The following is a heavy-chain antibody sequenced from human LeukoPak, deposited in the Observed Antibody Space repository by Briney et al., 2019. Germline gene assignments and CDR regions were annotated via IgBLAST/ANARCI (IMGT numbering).Heavy chain of an antibody. V-gene: IGHV3-21*05. CDR3: ARSGSYLYYFDY. Sequence: PGGSLRLSCAASGFTFSSYSMNWVRQAPGKGLEWVSYISSSSSYIYYADSVKGRFTISRDNAKNSLYLQMNSLRAEDTAIYYCARSGSYLYYFDYWGQGTLVTVSS. D-gene: IGHD1-26*01. CDR1: GFTFSSYS. J-gene: IGHJ4*02. CDR2: ISSSSSYI.